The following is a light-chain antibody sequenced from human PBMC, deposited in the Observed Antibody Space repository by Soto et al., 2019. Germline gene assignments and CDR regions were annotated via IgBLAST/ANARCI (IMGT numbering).Light chain of an antibody. J-gene: IGKJ1*01. Sequence: EIVMTQSPATLSVSPGERATLSCRASQSVSILLAWYQQKPGQAPRLLIDGATTRATGIPDRFSGSGSGTDFXLTISGLQPADSGTYLCHQHGGTPETFGLGTKADIK. CDR1: QSVSIL. CDR2: GAT. CDR3: HQHGGTPET. V-gene: IGKV3D-15*01.